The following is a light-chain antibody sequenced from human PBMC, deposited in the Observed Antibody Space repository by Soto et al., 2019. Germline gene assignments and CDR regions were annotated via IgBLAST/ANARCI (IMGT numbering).Light chain of an antibody. Sequence: DIVLTQSPGTLSLSPGDRANLSGRASHTISSSYLAWYQQKPGQAPRLLMYGMSRRATGIPDRFSGSVSGTDFTLTISRLEPEDCAVYYGQQYGSSTGTFGQGTKVDIK. CDR3: QQYGSSTGT. CDR2: GMS. V-gene: IGKV3-20*01. J-gene: IGKJ1*01. CDR1: HTISSSY.